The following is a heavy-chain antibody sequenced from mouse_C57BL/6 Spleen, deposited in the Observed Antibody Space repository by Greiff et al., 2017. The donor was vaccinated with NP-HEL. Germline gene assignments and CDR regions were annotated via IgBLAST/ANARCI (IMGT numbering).Heavy chain of an antibody. D-gene: IGHD2-4*01. Sequence: QVQLQQSGAELAKPGASVKLSCKASGYTFTSYWMHWVKQRPGQGLEWIGYINPSSGYTKYNQKFKNKAKLTVDKSSSTAYMQLSSLIDEDSAVYYWARRGIYDYDEDYARDDWGKGTSVTVSA. CDR1: GYTFTSYW. V-gene: IGHV1-7*01. CDR2: INPSSGYT. CDR3: ARRGIYDYDEDYARDD. J-gene: IGHJ4*01.